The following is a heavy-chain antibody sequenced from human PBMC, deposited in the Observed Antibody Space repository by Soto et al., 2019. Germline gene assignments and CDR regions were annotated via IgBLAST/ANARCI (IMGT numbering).Heavy chain of an antibody. D-gene: IGHD2-2*02. J-gene: IGHJ6*02. CDR2: IIPIFGTP. CDR1: GGTFSSYL. Sequence: QVQLVQSGAEVKKPGSSVKVSCKAFGGTFSSYLISWVRQAPGQGLEWMGGIIPIFGTPNYAQKFQGRVTIIADESTTTVYMELSSLRSDDTAVYYCARDTVPAAISDGMDVWGQGTTVTVSS. V-gene: IGHV1-69*01. CDR3: ARDTVPAAISDGMDV.